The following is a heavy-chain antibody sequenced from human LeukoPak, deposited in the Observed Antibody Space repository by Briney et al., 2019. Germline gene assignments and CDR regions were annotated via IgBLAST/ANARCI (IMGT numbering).Heavy chain of an antibody. Sequence: GGSLRLSCAASGFTFSSYAMSWVRQAPGKGLEWVSAISGSGGSTYYADSVKGRFTISRDNSKNTLYLQMNSLRAEDTAVYYCAKDQSGSMIVVARVFGAFDIWGHGTMVTVSS. CDR3: AKDQSGSMIVVARVFGAFDI. D-gene: IGHD3-22*01. CDR2: ISGSGGST. V-gene: IGHV3-23*01. CDR1: GFTFSSYA. J-gene: IGHJ3*02.